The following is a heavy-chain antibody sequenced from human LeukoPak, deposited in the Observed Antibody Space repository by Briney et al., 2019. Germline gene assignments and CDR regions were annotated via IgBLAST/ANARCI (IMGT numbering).Heavy chain of an antibody. CDR2: IYYSGST. CDR1: GGSISSGGYY. CDR3: ASGSYYDILTGYYMVAFDI. Sequence: SETLSLTCTVSGGSISSGGYYWSWIRQHPGKGLEWIGYIYYSGSTYYNPSLKSRVTISVDTSKNQFSLKLSSVTAAVTAVYYCASGSYYDILTGYYMVAFDIWGQGTMVTVSS. V-gene: IGHV4-31*03. D-gene: IGHD3-9*01. J-gene: IGHJ3*02.